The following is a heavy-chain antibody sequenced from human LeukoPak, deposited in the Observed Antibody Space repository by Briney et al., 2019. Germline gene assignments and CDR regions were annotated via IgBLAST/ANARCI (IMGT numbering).Heavy chain of an antibody. V-gene: IGHV3-48*01. J-gene: IGHJ4*02. CDR3: ARRTESDVDY. CDR2: ISSSSSTI. Sequence: PGGSLRLSRAASGFTFSSYSMNWVRQAPGKGLEWVSCISSSSSTIYYADSVKGRFTISRDNAKNSLYLQMNSLRAEDTAVYYCARRTESDVDYWGQGTLVTVSS. D-gene: IGHD3/OR15-3a*01. CDR1: GFTFSSYS.